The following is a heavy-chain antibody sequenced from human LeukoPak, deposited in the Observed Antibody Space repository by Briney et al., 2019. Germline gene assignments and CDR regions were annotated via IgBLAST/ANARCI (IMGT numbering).Heavy chain of an antibody. J-gene: IGHJ4*02. CDR3: ARRDYDILTGYYNYFDY. D-gene: IGHD3-9*01. V-gene: IGHV5-51*01. CDR2: VYPGASDT. Sequence: GASLKISCKGSGYTFSTYWIGWVRQMPGKGLEWMGIVYPGASDTRYSPSFQGQVTISADKSISTAYLQWSSLKASDTAMYYCARRDYDILTGYYNYFDYWGQGTLVTVSS. CDR1: GYTFSTYW.